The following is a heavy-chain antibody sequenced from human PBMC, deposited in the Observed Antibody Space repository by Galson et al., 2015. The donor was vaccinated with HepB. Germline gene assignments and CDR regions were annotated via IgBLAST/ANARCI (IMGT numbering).Heavy chain of an antibody. D-gene: IGHD2/OR15-2a*01. Sequence: SLRLSCAASGFTFSDYYMSWIRQAPGKGLEWVAYIRSGDTFYADSVKGRFTISRDNAKNSLFLQMNSLTAEDTAVYYCTRDFQSASCGDWGQGTLVTVSS. J-gene: IGHJ4*02. CDR3: TRDFQSASCGD. CDR2: IRSGDT. V-gene: IGHV3-11*01. CDR1: GFTFSDYY.